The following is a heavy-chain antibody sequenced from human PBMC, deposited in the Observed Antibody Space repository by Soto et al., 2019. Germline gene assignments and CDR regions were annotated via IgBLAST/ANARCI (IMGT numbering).Heavy chain of an antibody. Sequence: DVHLVESGGDLVQPGRSLRLACAASGFTFDNYAMHWVRQLPGKGLEWVSGISWSGGDKAYAASVKGRCSISRDNATKSLYLHIDSLRLEDTAVYYCVKDSYYDILTGFSYFDYWGRGTPVTVSS. CDR3: VKDSYYDILTGFSYFDY. CDR2: ISWSGGDK. V-gene: IGHV3-9*01. D-gene: IGHD3-9*01. CDR1: GFTFDNYA. J-gene: IGHJ4*02.